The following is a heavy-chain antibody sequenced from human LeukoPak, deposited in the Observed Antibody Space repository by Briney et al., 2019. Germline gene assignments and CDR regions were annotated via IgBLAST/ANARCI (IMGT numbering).Heavy chain of an antibody. D-gene: IGHD3-22*01. CDR2: IYYTGRT. CDR3: ARLYYYDSSGPPL. Sequence: PSETLSLTCTVSGGSTSSSSYYWGWIRQPPGKGLEWIGNIYYTGRTYYNPSLKSRVTISVDTSKNQFSLKLSSVSAADTAVYYCARLYYYDSSGPPLWGQGTLVTVSP. J-gene: IGHJ4*02. CDR1: GGSTSSSSYY. V-gene: IGHV4-39*01.